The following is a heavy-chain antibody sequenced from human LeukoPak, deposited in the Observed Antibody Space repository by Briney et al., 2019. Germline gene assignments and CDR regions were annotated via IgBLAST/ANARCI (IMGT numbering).Heavy chain of an antibody. CDR3: ARVVAATSADY. Sequence: SETLSLTCTVSGGSISSYYWSWIRQPPGKGLEWIGYIYYSGSTNYNPSLKSRVTISVDTSKNQFSLKLSSVTAADTAVYYCARVVAATSADYWGQGTLVTVSS. CDR1: GGSISSYY. J-gene: IGHJ4*02. D-gene: IGHD1-26*01. CDR2: IYYSGST. V-gene: IGHV4-59*01.